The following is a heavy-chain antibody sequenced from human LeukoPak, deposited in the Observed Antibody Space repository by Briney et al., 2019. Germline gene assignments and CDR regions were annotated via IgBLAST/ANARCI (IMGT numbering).Heavy chain of an antibody. Sequence: GGSLRLSCAASGFRFSSYEMNWVRQAPGKGLEWVSYISSSGDILYYAASVKGRFTISRDNAKKSLYLQMNGLRAEDTAVYYCARMRSGLDYMDVWGKGTTVTISS. CDR1: GFRFSSYE. CDR2: ISSSGDIL. CDR3: ARMRSGLDYMDV. D-gene: IGHD3/OR15-3a*01. J-gene: IGHJ6*03. V-gene: IGHV3-48*03.